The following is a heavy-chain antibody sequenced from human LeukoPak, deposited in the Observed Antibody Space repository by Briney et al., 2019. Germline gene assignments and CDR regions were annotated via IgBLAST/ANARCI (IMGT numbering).Heavy chain of an antibody. CDR1: GFSLSSSGVG. CDR3: AHRLSVATGDHMDV. J-gene: IGHJ6*03. V-gene: IGHV2-5*01. Sequence: SGPTLVKPTQTLTLTCTFSGFSLSSSGVGVGWIRQPLGKALEWLALIYWNDDKRYSPSLKSRLIITKDTSKNQVVLTMTNMDPVDTATYYCAHRLSVATGDHMDVWGKGTTVTVSS. D-gene: IGHD3-10*01. CDR2: IYWNDDK.